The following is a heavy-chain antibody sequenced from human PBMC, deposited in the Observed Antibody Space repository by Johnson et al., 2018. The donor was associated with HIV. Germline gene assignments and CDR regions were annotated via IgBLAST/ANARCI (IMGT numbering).Heavy chain of an antibody. CDR1: AFTLSSFD. J-gene: IGHJ3*02. CDR3: GSGSPYGVVAFDI. CDR2: IWYDGSNK. Sequence: VQLVESGGTVVQPGRSLRLRCAASAFTLSSFDIRWVRQAPGKGLEWVAVIWYDGSNKYYADSVKGRFTISRDNSKNTLYLQLNSLRAEDTAVYYYGSGSPYGVVAFDIWGQGTMVTVSS. D-gene: IGHD3-10*01. V-gene: IGHV3-33*08.